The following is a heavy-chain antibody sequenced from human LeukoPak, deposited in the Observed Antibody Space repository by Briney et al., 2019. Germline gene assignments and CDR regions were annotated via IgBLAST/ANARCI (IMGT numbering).Heavy chain of an antibody. J-gene: IGHJ4*02. CDR3: AKACDSGSLDY. Sequence: PGGSLRLSCAASGFTFNIYAMSWVRLAPGKELDWVSAISGSGGSTYYADSVKGRFTISRDNSKNTLYLQMNSLRAEDTAVYYCAKACDSGSLDYWGQGTLVTVSS. CDR1: GFTFNIYA. CDR2: ISGSGGST. D-gene: IGHD1-26*01. V-gene: IGHV3-23*01.